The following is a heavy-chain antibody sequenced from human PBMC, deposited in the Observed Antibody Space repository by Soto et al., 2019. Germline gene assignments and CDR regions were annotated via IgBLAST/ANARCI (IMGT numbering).Heavy chain of an antibody. CDR3: ARETQDIVVVPAASPTHYYYYYMDV. Sequence: QVQLQESGPGLAKPSQTLSLTRTVSGGSISRGGYYWSWIRQHPGKGLEWIGYIYYSARTNYNPSLKGRGTISVATSKNQFPLKLSSLTAADTAVYYRARETQDIVVVPAASPTHYYYYYMDVWGKGTTVTVSS. D-gene: IGHD2-2*01. V-gene: IGHV4-31*03. CDR1: GGSISRGGYY. CDR2: IYYSART. J-gene: IGHJ6*03.